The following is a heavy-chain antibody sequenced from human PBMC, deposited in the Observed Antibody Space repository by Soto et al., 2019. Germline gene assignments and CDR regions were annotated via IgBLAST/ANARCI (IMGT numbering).Heavy chain of an antibody. Sequence: QVQIQQWGAGLLKPSETLSLTCAVYSESLSGYYGIWIRQSPGKGLEWIGEINYSGNTNYNPSLKSRVTISIDTSKNQFSLKLSSVTAADTAVYYCARTRNLDVWGQGTTVIVSS. CDR2: INYSGNT. J-gene: IGHJ6*02. D-gene: IGHD1-1*01. CDR1: SESLSGYY. V-gene: IGHV4-34*01. CDR3: ARTRNLDV.